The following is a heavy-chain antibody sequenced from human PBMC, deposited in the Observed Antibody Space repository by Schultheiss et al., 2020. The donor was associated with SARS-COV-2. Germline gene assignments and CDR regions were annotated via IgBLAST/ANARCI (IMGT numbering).Heavy chain of an antibody. D-gene: IGHD6-19*01. Sequence: SETLSLTCAVSGYSISSGYYWSWIRQPAGKGLEWIGRIYTSGSTNYNPSLKSRVTMSVDTSKNQFSLKLSSVTAADTAVYYCARDGPSSGWYGYFDYWGQGTLVTVSS. V-gene: IGHV4-4*07. CDR3: ARDGPSSGWYGYFDY. J-gene: IGHJ4*02. CDR1: GYSISSGYY. CDR2: IYTSGST.